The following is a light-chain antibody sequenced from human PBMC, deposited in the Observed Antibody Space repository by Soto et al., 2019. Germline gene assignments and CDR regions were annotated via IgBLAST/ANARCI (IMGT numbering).Light chain of an antibody. CDR1: QSVSSSY. CDR3: QQYGSSPEWT. V-gene: IGKV3-20*01. CDR2: AAS. J-gene: IGKJ1*01. Sequence: EIVLTQSPGTLSLSPVERATLSCRASQSVSSSYLAWYQQKPGQAPRLLIYAASSRATGIPDRFSGSGSGTDFTLTISRLEPEDFAVYYCQQYGSSPEWTFGQGTKVDIK.